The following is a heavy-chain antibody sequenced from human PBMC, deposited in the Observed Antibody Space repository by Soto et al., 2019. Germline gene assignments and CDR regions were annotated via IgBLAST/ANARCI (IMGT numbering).Heavy chain of an antibody. Sequence: GDSLKISCKASGYNFTAFWLHWVRQRPGKGLEWLGKIDPSDSYTNDSPSFEGHVTISTDNSITTAYLQWSSLRATDTAIYFRPRVHNNWFASWAQGTMVTVSS. D-gene: IGHD2-21*01. V-gene: IGHV5-10-1*01. CDR1: GYNFTAFW. CDR2: IDPSDSYT. CDR3: PRVHNNWFAS. J-gene: IGHJ5*01.